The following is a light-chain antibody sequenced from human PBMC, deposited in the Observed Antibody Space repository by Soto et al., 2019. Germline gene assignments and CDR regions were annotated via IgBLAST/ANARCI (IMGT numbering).Light chain of an antibody. CDR2: EVS. CDR1: SSDVGGYNY. Sequence: QSVLTQPASVSGSPGQSITISCTGTSSDVGGYNYVSWYQQHPGKAPKLMIYEVSNRPSGVSNRCSGSKSGNTASLTISGLQAEDEADYYCSSYTTSSTHWVFGGGTKVTVL. J-gene: IGLJ3*02. V-gene: IGLV2-14*01. CDR3: SSYTTSSTHWV.